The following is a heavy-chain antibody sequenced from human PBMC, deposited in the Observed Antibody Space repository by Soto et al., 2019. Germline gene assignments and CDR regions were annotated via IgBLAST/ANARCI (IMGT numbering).Heavy chain of an antibody. D-gene: IGHD2-8*01. CDR3: AKRRGLDFVLVIYADGGGLGGMDV. CDR2: ISGSGGST. V-gene: IGHV3-23*01. J-gene: IGHJ6*02. CDR1: GFIFSSYA. Sequence: EVQLLESGGGLVQPGGSLRLSCAASGFIFSSYAMSWVRQAPGKGLEWVSTISGSGGSTYYADSVKGRFTLSRDNSKNILYLKMDSLRGEDTAVYYCAKRRGLDFVLVIYADGGGLGGMDVWGQGTTVTVSS.